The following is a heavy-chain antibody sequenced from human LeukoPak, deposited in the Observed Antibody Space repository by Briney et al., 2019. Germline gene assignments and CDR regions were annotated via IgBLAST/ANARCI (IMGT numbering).Heavy chain of an antibody. V-gene: IGHV1-18*01. CDR1: GYTFTTYG. Sequence: ASVKVSCKASGYTFTTYGISWVRQAPGQGLEWMGWISAYNGNTKYAQKLQGRVTMTTDTSTSTAYMELKSLRSDGTAVYYCARDQMGGSYYGYFQHWGQGTLVTVSS. CDR3: ARDQMGGSYYGYFQH. CDR2: ISAYNGNT. J-gene: IGHJ1*01. D-gene: IGHD1-26*01.